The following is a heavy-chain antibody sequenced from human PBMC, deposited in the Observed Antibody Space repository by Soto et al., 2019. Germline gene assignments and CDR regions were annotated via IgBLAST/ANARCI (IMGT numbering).Heavy chain of an antibody. J-gene: IGHJ4*02. CDR3: ARDRRELFGGYFDY. Sequence: PSETLSLTCTVSGGSISSYYWSWIRQPPGKGLEWIGYIYYSGSTNYNPSLKSRVTISVDTSKNQFSLKLSSVTAADTAVYYCARDRRELFGGYFDYWGQGTLVTV. CDR1: GGSISSYY. V-gene: IGHV4-59*01. CDR2: IYYSGST. D-gene: IGHD3-10*01.